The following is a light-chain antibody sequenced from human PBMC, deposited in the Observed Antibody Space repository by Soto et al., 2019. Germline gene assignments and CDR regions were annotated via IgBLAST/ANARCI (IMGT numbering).Light chain of an antibody. CDR2: GTS. CDR1: QSVSSSY. V-gene: IGKV3-20*01. CDR3: QQYGNSPYT. Sequence: EIVLTQSPGTLSLSPGERATLSCRASQSVSSSYLAWYHQKPGQAPRLLIYGTSSRATGIPDRFSGSGSGTDFTLTISRLESEDFAVYYCQQYGNSPYTFGQGTKLEIK. J-gene: IGKJ2*01.